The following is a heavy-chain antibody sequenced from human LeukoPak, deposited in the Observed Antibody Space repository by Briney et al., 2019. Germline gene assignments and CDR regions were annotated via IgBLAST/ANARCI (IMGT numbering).Heavy chain of an antibody. D-gene: IGHD2-15*01. Sequence: GGSLRLSCAASGFTFSSYWMSWVRQAPGKGLEWVANIKQDGSEKYYVDSVKGRFTISRDNAKNSLYLQMNSLRAEDTAVYYCARELYCSGGSCYNPFDYWGQGTLVTVSS. V-gene: IGHV3-7*01. CDR1: GFTFSSYW. CDR3: ARELYCSGGSCYNPFDY. CDR2: IKQDGSEK. J-gene: IGHJ4*02.